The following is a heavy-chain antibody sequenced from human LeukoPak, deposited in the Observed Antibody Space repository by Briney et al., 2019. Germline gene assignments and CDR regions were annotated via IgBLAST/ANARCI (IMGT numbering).Heavy chain of an antibody. D-gene: IGHD2-15*01. J-gene: IGHJ4*02. CDR2: IYYSGST. V-gene: IGHV4-39*02. CDR1: GGSISGSSYY. CDR3: AREDCSGGSCYDFDY. Sequence: SETLSLTCTVSGGSISGSSYYWGWIRQPPGKGLEWIGSIYYSGSTYYNPSLKSRVTISVDTSKNQFSLKLSSVTAADTAVYYCAREDCSGGSCYDFDYWGQGTLVTVSS.